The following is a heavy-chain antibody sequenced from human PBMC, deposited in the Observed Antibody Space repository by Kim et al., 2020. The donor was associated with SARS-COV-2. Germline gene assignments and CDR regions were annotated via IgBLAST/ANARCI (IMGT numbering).Heavy chain of an antibody. CDR1: GYTFTSYA. J-gene: IGHJ6*02. CDR3: ASETMGRGVTIPSRAGTPPLYHYYYGMHV. CDR2: NNAGNGNT. V-gene: IGHV1-3*01. Sequence: ASVKVSCKASGYTFTSYAMHWVRQAPGQRLEWMGWNNAGNGNTKYSQKLQGRVTITRDTSASTDYMELSRLRSEDTAVYYCASETMGRGVTIPSRAGTPPLYHYYYGMHVSRPGTTFPVSS. D-gene: IGHD3-10*01.